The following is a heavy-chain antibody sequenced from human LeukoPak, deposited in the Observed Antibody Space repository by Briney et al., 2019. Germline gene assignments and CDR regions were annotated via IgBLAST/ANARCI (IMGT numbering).Heavy chain of an antibody. CDR3: ARVGSSGWSGIDAFDI. D-gene: IGHD6-19*01. V-gene: IGHV4-39*07. CDR1: GGSISSSSYY. Sequence: SETLSLTCTVSGGSISSSSYYWGWIRQPPGKGLEWIGGIYYSGSTYYNPSLKSRVTISVDTSKNQFSLKLSSVTAADTAVYYCARVGSSGWSGIDAFDIWGQGTMVTVSS. CDR2: IYYSGST. J-gene: IGHJ3*02.